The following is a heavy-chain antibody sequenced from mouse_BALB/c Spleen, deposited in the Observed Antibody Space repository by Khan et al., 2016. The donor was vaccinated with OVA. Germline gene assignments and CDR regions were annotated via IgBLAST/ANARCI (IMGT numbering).Heavy chain of an antibody. Sequence: QVQLKESGAELARPGASVKMSCTASGYTFTTYSIHWVKQRPGQGLEWIGYIIPSNDYTNYNQKFKDRATLTADKSSSTAYMQLSSLTSEDSAVCYCVREEAYYRSDGGFTYWGQGTLVTVSA. CDR1: GYTFTTYS. CDR2: IIPSNDYT. CDR3: VREEAYYRSDGGFTY. J-gene: IGHJ3*01. V-gene: IGHV1-4*01. D-gene: IGHD2-14*01.